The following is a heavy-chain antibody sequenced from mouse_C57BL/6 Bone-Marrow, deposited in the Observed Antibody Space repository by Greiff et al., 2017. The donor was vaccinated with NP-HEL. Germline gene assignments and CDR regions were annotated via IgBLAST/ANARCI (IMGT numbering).Heavy chain of an antibody. V-gene: IGHV14-4*01. CDR3: TTNDGDY. D-gene: IGHD2-12*01. Sequence: VQLQQSGAELVRPGASVKLSCTASGFNIKDDYMHWVKQRPEQGLEWIGWIDPENGDTEYASKFQGKATITADTSSNTAYLQHSSLTSEDTAVYYCTTNDGDYWGQGTTLTVSS. CDR1: GFNIKDDY. J-gene: IGHJ2*01. CDR2: IDPENGDT.